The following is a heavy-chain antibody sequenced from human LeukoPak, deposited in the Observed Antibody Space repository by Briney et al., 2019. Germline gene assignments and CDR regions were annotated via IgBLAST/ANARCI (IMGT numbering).Heavy chain of an antibody. CDR3: ARGFNDSSGYYYDPFDY. D-gene: IGHD3-22*01. Sequence: SETLSPPRAVFGGVLSGYYRGGIPQPPRKGAGGVGGNNHSGSTNYNPSLKSRVTISVDTSKNQFSLKLSSVTAADTAVYYCARGFNDSSGYYYDPFDYWGQGTLVTVSS. CDR2: NNHSGST. J-gene: IGHJ4*02. CDR1: GGVLSGYY. V-gene: IGHV4-34*01.